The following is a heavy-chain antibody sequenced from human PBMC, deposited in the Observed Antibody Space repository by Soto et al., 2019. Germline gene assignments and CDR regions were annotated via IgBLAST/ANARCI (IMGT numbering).Heavy chain of an antibody. J-gene: IGHJ4*02. Sequence: SETLSLTCTVSGGSISSNYWTWIRQPPGKGLEWIGYVYNSGSTNYNPSLKSRVTISEDTSKSQFSMKVNSMTAADTAVYYCARYRREAVAGYTLDNWGQGILVTVSS. CDR3: ARYRREAVAGYTLDN. V-gene: IGHV4-59*01. D-gene: IGHD6-13*01. CDR1: GGSISSNY. CDR2: VYNSGST.